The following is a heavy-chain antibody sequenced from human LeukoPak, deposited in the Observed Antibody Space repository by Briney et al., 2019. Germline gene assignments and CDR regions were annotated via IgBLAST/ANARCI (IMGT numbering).Heavy chain of an antibody. V-gene: IGHV3-11*03. CDR1: GFSFSDYY. CDR2: ISTGSSYT. D-gene: IGHD3-16*01. CDR3: AQTKGGLGELNRAFDI. J-gene: IGHJ3*02. Sequence: PGVSLRLSCSTSGFSFSDYYMSWIRQAPGKGLEWVSYISTGSSYTNYADSVKGRFNISRDNAKNSLYLQMNSLRADDTAVYYGAQTKGGLGELNRAFDIWGQGTMVTVSS.